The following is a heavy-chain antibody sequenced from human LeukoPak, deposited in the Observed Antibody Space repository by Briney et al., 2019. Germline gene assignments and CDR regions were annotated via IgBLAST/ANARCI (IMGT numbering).Heavy chain of an antibody. V-gene: IGHV4-34*01. Sequence: GSLRLSCAASGFTFSSYAMNWVRQAPGKGLEWIGEINHSGSTNYNPSLKSRVTISVDTSKNQFSLKLSSVTAADTAVYYCARVGQSGGWYKGNDDYWGQGTLVTVSS. CDR1: GFTFSSYA. CDR2: INHSGST. J-gene: IGHJ4*02. CDR3: ARVGQSGGWYKGNDDY. D-gene: IGHD6-19*01.